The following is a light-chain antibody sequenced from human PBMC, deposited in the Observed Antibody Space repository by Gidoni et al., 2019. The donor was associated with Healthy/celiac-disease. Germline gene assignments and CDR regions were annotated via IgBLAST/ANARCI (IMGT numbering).Light chain of an antibody. CDR1: QSVSSY. Sequence: EIVLTQSPATLSLSPGERATLSCRASQSVSSYLAWYQQKPVQAPRLLIYDASNRATGIPARFSVSVSGTDFSLTISSLEPEDFAVYYCQQRSNWPWTFGQGTKVEIK. J-gene: IGKJ1*01. CDR3: QQRSNWPWT. V-gene: IGKV3-11*01. CDR2: DAS.